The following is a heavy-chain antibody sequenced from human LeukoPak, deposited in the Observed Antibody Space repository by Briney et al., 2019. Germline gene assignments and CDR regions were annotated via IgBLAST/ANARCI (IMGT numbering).Heavy chain of an antibody. CDR3: ARGRIAARQGSWFDP. CDR2: IYYSGST. D-gene: IGHD6-6*01. V-gene: IGHV4-39*07. CDR1: GGSISSSSYY. Sequence: PSETLSLTCTVSGGSISSSSYYWGWIRQPPGKGLEWIGSIYYSGSTYYNPSLKSRVTISVDTSKNQFSLKLSSVTAADTAVYYCARGRIAARQGSWFDPWGQGTLVTVSS. J-gene: IGHJ5*02.